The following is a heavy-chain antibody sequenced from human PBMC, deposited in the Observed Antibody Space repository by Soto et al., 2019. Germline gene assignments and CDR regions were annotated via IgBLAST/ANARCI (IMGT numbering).Heavy chain of an antibody. D-gene: IGHD5-12*01. CDR1: GFTFSSYG. CDR2: ISYGGTNK. V-gene: IGHV3-30*18. CDR3: AKGEGGYSDYDVGYDFDY. J-gene: IGHJ4*02. Sequence: QVQLEESGGGVVQPGRSLRLSCAASGFTFSSYGMHWVRQAPGKGLEWVAVISYGGTNKYYADSVKGRFTISRDNSKNTLYLQMNSLRVEDTAVYYCAKGEGGYSDYDVGYDFDYWGQGTLVTVSS.